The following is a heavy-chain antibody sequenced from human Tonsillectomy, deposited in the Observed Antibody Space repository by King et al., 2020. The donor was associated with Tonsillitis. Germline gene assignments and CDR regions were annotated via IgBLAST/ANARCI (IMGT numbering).Heavy chain of an antibody. J-gene: IGHJ4*02. V-gene: IGHV5-51*03. D-gene: IGHD3-3*01. CDR2: IYPGDSDT. CDR3: ARRTYDFWNIDS. CDR1: GYTFTNYW. Sequence: EVQLVESGAEVKKPGESLKISCKGSGYTFTNYWLGWVRQMPGKGLEWMGIIYPGDSDTRYSPSFQGQVTISADKSISTAYLQWSSLKASDTAMYYCARRTYDFWNIDSWGQGTLVTISS.